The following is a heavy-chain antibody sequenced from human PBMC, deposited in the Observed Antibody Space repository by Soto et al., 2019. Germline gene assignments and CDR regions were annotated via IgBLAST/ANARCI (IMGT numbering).Heavy chain of an antibody. J-gene: IGHJ4*02. D-gene: IGHD2-21*02. V-gene: IGHV3-23*01. CDR3: TKDVADCGGDCFSGFDS. Sequence: LRLSCAASGFTFTNSAMNWVRQAPGKGLEWVSTMTGSGGSTYYADSVKGRFTISRDTSKNTVYLHMNSLRAEDTAVYYCTKDVADCGGDCFSGFDSWGQGTLVTVSS. CDR2: MTGSGGST. CDR1: GFTFTNSA.